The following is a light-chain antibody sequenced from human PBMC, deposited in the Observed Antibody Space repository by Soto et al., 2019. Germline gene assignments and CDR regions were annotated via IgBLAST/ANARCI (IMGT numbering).Light chain of an antibody. J-gene: IGLJ2*01. CDR2: DVS. CDR1: SSDIGGYNY. CDR3: CSYAGTYPVV. V-gene: IGLV2-11*01. Sequence: QSALTQPRSVSGSPGQSVTISCTGTSSDIGGYNYVSWYQQHPDKAPKPMIYDVSERPSGVPDRFSGSKSGNTASLTISGLQAEDEAVYYCCSYAGTYPVVFGGGTQLTVL.